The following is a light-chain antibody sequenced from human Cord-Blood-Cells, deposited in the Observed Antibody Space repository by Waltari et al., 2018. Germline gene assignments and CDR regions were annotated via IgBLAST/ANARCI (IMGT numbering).Light chain of an antibody. CDR2: WAS. J-gene: IGKJ3*01. CDR1: QIVLYSSNNKNY. V-gene: IGKV4-1*01. Sequence: FLLTHSPASLLWFLGEGPPITCNPAQIVLYSSNNKNYLAWYQQKPGQPPKLLIYWASTRESGVPDRFSGSGSGTDFTLTISSLQAEDVAVYYCQQYYSTPPYTFGPGTKVDIK. CDR3: QQYYSTPPYT.